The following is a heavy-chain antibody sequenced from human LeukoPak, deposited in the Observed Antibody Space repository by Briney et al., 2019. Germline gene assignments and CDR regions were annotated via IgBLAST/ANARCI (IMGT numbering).Heavy chain of an antibody. CDR2: IIPIFGTA. D-gene: IGHD3-3*01. V-gene: IGHV1-69*05. CDR1: GGTFSSYA. Sequence: ASVKVSCKASGGTFSSYAISWVRQAPGQGLEWMGGIIPIFGTANYAQKFQGRVTITTDESTSTAYMELSRLRSDDTAVYYCARVASHITIFGIFFDYWGQGTLVTVSS. J-gene: IGHJ4*02. CDR3: ARVASHITIFGIFFDY.